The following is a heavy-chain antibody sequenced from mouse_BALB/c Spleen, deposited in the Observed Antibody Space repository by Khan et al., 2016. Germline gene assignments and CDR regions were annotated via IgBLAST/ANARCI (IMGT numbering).Heavy chain of an antibody. CDR2: IYPGNVNT. CDR1: GYTFTSYY. J-gene: IGHJ2*01. D-gene: IGHD2-1*01. V-gene: IGHV1S56*01. Sequence: QVQLQQSGPELVTPGASVRISCKASGYTFTSYYIHWVKQRPGQGLEWIGWIYPGNVNTKYNEKFKVKATLTADKSSSTAYMQLSSLTSDDSAVYFCARDGNYDDWGQGTTLTVSS. CDR3: ARDGNYDD.